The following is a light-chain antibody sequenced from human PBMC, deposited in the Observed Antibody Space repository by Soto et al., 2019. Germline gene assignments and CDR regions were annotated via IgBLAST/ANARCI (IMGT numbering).Light chain of an antibody. CDR3: QAWDRSTGV. CDR1: KLGDKH. J-gene: IGLJ1*01. CDR2: QDS. V-gene: IGLV3-1*01. Sequence: SYELTQPPSVSVSPGQTASITCSGDKLGDKHACWYQQKPGQSPVLVIYQDSKRPSGIPERFSGSNSGNTATLTISGTQGMDEAEYYCQAWDRSTGVLGTGTKLTVL.